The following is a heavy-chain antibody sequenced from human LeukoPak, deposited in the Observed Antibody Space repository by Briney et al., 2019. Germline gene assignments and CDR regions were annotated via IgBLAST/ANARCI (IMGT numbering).Heavy chain of an antibody. Sequence: SETLSLTCTVSGGSISSGEYYWSWIRQHPGKGLEWIGCIYHSGSTYYNPSLKSRVTISVDRSKNQFSLKLSSVTAADTAVYYCAREAVVPAANTYYYYMDVWGKGTTVTVSS. CDR3: AREAVVPAANTYYYYMDV. CDR2: IYHSGST. D-gene: IGHD2-2*01. V-gene: IGHV4-30-4*01. CDR1: GGSISSGEYY. J-gene: IGHJ6*03.